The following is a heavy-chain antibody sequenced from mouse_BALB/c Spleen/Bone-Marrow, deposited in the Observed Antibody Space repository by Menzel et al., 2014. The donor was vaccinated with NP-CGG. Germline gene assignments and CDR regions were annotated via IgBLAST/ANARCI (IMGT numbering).Heavy chain of an antibody. J-gene: IGHJ4*01. CDR3: TSGGGRHYAMDY. D-gene: IGHD2-12*01. CDR1: GYTFTDYE. V-gene: IGHV1-15*01. CDR2: IHPGSGGT. Sequence: QVQLQQSGAELVRPGASVKLSCKASGYTFTDYEMHWVKQTPGHGLEWIGAIHPGSGGTAYNQKFKGKATLTADKSSSSSYVALQSLTSEAAAVYYCTSGGGRHYAMDYWGQGTSVTVSS.